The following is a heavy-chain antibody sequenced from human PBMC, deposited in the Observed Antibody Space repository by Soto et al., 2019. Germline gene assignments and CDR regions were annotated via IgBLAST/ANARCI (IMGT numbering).Heavy chain of an antibody. CDR3: ARESTRGYCSGGSCYSAAFDI. CDR1: GFTFSSYS. Sequence: GGSLRLSCAASGFTFSSYSMNWVRQAPGKGLEWVSYISSSSSTIYYADSVKGRFTISRDNAKNSLYLQMNSLRAEDTAVYYCARESTRGYCSGGSCYSAAFDIWGQGTMVTVSS. V-gene: IGHV3-48*01. CDR2: ISSSSSTI. D-gene: IGHD2-15*01. J-gene: IGHJ3*02.